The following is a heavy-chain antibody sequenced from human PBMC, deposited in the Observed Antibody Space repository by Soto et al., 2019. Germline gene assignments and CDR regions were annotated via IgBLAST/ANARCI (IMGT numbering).Heavy chain of an antibody. CDR1: GFTFSDYY. V-gene: IGHV3-11*06. CDR3: ARGPIAAAGSGLDY. J-gene: IGHJ4*02. Sequence: VGSLRLSCAASGFTFSDYYMSWIRQAPGKGLEWVSYISSSSSYTNYADSVKGRFTISRDNAKNSLYLQMNSLRAEDTAVYYCARGPIAAAGSGLDYWGRGTLVTVSS. CDR2: ISSSSSYT. D-gene: IGHD6-13*01.